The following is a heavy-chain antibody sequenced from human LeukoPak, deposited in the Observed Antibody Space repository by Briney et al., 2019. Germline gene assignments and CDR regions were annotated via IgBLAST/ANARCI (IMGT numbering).Heavy chain of an antibody. CDR3: AATLVDIVATTVYYYGMDV. CDR1: GFTVSSNY. CDR2: IYSGGST. J-gene: IGHJ6*02. V-gene: IGHV3-53*01. D-gene: IGHD5-12*01. Sequence: GGSLRLSCAASGFTVSSNYVSWVRQAPGKGLEWVSVIYSGGSTYYADSVKGRFTISRDNSKNTLYLQMNSLRAEDTAVYYCAATLVDIVATTVYYYGMDVWGQGTTVTVSS.